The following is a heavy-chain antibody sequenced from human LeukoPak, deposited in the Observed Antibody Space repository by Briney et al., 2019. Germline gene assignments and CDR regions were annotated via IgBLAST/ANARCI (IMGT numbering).Heavy chain of an antibody. CDR2: IRYDGSNK. Sequence: GGSLRLSCGASGFTFSRYGMHWVRQAPGKGLEWVAFIRYDGSNKYYADSAKGRFTISRDNSKNTLYLQMNSLRAEDTALYYCAKDFHGDFPYFFDYWGQGTLVTVSS. CDR3: AKDFHGDFPYFFDY. V-gene: IGHV3-30*02. CDR1: GFTFSRYG. J-gene: IGHJ4*02.